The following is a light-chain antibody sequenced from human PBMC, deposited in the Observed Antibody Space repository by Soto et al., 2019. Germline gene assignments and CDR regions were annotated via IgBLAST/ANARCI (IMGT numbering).Light chain of an antibody. Sequence: EIVMTQSPATLSMSPGERATLSCRASQSVSSNLAWYQQKPGQAPRLLIYGASTRATGIPARFSGSGSGTEFTLTISSLQSEDFAAYYCQQYNNWPRTFGQGTKVDIK. J-gene: IGKJ1*01. CDR1: QSVSSN. V-gene: IGKV3-15*01. CDR3: QQYNNWPRT. CDR2: GAS.